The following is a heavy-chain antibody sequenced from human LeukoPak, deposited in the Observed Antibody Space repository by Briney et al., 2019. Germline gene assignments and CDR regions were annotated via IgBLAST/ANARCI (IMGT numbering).Heavy chain of an antibody. V-gene: IGHV4-4*07. CDR3: ARETSTVTIRSTWYFDL. J-gene: IGHJ2*01. D-gene: IGHD4-17*01. Sequence: SETLSLTCTVSGGSISSYYWSWIRQPAGKGLEGIGRIYTSGSNNYNPSLKSRVTMSVDTSKNQFSLKLSSVTAADTAVYYCARETSTVTIRSTWYFDLWGRGTLVTVSS. CDR2: IYTSGSN. CDR1: GGSISSYY.